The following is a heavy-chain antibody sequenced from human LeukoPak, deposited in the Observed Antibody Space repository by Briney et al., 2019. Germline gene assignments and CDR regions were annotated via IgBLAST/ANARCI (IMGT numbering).Heavy chain of an antibody. CDR3: AREGYDYVWGSYRRITSHYYYYYMDV. Sequence: PSETLSLTCTVSGGSISSYYWSWIRQPAGKGLEWIGRIYTSRSTNYNPSLKSRVTMSVDTFKNQFSLKLSSVTAADTAVYYCAREGYDYVWGSYRRITSHYYYYYMDVWGKGTTVTISS. V-gene: IGHV4-4*07. D-gene: IGHD3-16*02. CDR2: IYTSRST. CDR1: GGSISSYY. J-gene: IGHJ6*03.